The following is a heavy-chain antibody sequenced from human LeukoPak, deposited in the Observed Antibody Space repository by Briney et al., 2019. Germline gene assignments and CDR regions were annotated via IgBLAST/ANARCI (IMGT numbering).Heavy chain of an antibody. CDR3: AKDGYSSSWSSLWWYGGNWFDP. CDR1: GFTFSDYY. CDR2: ISSSGGII. V-gene: IGHV3-11*04. Sequence: GGSLRLSCAASGFTFSDYYMSWIRQAPGKGLEWISYISSSGGIIYYAESVKGRFTMSRDNAKRSMYLQMNSLRAEDTAVYYCAKDGYSSSWSSLWWYGGNWFDPWGQGTLVTVSS. D-gene: IGHD6-13*01. J-gene: IGHJ5*02.